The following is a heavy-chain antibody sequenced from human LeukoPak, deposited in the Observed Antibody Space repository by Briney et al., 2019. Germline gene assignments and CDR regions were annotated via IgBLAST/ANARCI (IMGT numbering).Heavy chain of an antibody. D-gene: IGHD2-2*01. J-gene: IGHJ3*02. CDR2: ISSSSSYI. Sequence: GGSLRLSCAASGFTFSSYSMNWVRQAPGKGLEWVSSISSSSSYIYYADSVKGRFTISRDNAKNSLYLQMNSLRAEDTAVYYCAKGAGYCSSTSCFDAFDIWGQGTMVTVSS. V-gene: IGHV3-21*01. CDR1: GFTFSSYS. CDR3: AKGAGYCSSTSCFDAFDI.